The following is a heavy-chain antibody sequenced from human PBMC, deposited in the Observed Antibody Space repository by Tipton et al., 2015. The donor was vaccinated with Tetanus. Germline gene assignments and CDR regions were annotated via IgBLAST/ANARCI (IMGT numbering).Heavy chain of an antibody. Sequence: TLSLTCTVSGGSISNGDYYWSWIRQPPGEGLEWIGYIYHSGTTYYNPSLKSRVTISVDTSKNQFSLKLSSVTAADTAVYYCARDYPDFDYWGQGTLVTVSS. CDR1: GGSISNGDYY. CDR2: IYHSGTT. D-gene: IGHD3-16*02. V-gene: IGHV4-30-4*01. CDR3: ARDYPDFDY. J-gene: IGHJ4*02.